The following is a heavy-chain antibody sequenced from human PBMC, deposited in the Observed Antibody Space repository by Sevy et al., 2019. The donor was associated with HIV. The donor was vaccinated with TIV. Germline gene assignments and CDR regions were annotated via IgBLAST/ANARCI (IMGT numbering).Heavy chain of an antibody. V-gene: IGHV3-7*01. D-gene: IGHD7-27*01. CDR1: GFNFNKYG. CDR2: IKGDGSEK. CDR3: VRAGAFQTHDP. J-gene: IGHJ5*02. Sequence: GGSLRLSCAASGFNFNKYGMRWVRQARGKGLEYVARIKGDGSEKYYMDSVKGRFTISRDNAENSVYLQMNSLRAEDTAEYHCVRAGAFQTHDPWGTGTLVTVSS.